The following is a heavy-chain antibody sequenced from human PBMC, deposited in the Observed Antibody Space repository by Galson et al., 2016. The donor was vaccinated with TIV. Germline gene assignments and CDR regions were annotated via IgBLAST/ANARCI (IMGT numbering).Heavy chain of an antibody. CDR3: TRDGRGNWKYVDYFDY. CDR2: INQDGSEK. CDR1: GFTSSRFW. V-gene: IGHV3-7*01. Sequence: SLRLSCAASGFTSSRFWMTWVRQTSLRGLEWVANINQDGSEKHYVDSVKGRFTISRDSSKNTVFLQMNSLRLEDTAVYYCTRDGRGNWKYVDYFDYWGQGTLVTVSS. D-gene: IGHD1-7*01. J-gene: IGHJ4*02.